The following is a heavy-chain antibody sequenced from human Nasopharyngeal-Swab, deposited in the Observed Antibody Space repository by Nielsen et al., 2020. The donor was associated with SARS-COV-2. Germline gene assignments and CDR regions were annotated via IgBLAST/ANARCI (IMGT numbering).Heavy chain of an antibody. V-gene: IGHV4-4*07. CDR3: ARDNSKWEPRFWFDP. D-gene: IGHD1-26*01. J-gene: IGHJ5*02. CDR2: IYTSGST. Sequence: RQAPGKGLEWIGRIYTSGSTNYNPSLKSRVTISVDTSKNQFSLKLSSVTAADTAVYYCARDNSKWEPRFWFDPWGQGTLVTVSS.